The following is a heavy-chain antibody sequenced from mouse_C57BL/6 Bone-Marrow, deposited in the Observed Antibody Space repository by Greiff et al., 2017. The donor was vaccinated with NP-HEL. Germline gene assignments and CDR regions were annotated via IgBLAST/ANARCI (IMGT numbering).Heavy chain of an antibody. J-gene: IGHJ2*01. D-gene: IGHD1-1*01. CDR3: ARSRITTVVAPFDY. V-gene: IGHV1-54*01. CDR1: GYAFTNYL. CDR2: INPGSGGT. Sequence: LQESGAELVRPGTSVKVSCKASGYAFTNYLIEWVKQRPGQGLEWIGVINPGSGGTNYNEKFKGKATLTADKSSSTAYMQLSSLTSEDSAVYFCARSRITTVVAPFDYWGQGTTLTVSS.